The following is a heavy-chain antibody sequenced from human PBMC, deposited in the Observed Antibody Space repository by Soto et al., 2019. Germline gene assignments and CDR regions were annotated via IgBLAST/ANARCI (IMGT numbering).Heavy chain of an antibody. V-gene: IGHV4-34*01. CDR2: IYYSGST. J-gene: IGHJ5*02. Sequence: PSETLSLTCAVYGGSFSGYYWSWIRQPPGKGLEWIGEIYYSGSTYYNPSLKSRVTISVDTSKNQFSLKLSSVTAADTAVYYCARRGVTGTTAYNWFDPWGQGTLVTVSS. CDR1: GGSFSGYY. D-gene: IGHD1-7*01. CDR3: ARRGVTGTTAYNWFDP.